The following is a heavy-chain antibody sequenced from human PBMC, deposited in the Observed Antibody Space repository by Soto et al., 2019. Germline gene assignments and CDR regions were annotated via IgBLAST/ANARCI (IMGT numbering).Heavy chain of an antibody. CDR2: IYYSGSI. CDR3: ARLEGSGSYYHRHFDY. CDR1: GGSISSYY. D-gene: IGHD3-10*01. J-gene: IGHJ4*02. V-gene: IGHV4-59*08. Sequence: QVQLQESGPGLVKPSETLSLTCTVSGGSISSYYWSWIRQPPGKGLEGIGYIYYSGSINYNPSLKSRVTISVDTSKNQFSLKLSSVTAADTAVYYCARLEGSGSYYHRHFDYWGQGTLVTVSS.